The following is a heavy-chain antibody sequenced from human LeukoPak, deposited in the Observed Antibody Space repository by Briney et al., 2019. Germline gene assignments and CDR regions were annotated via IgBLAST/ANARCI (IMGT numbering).Heavy chain of an antibody. J-gene: IGHJ4*02. CDR3: ARDRWQLGGNYSPDFAY. CDR2: ISAYNGNT. CDR1: GYTFTSYG. V-gene: IGHV1-18*01. D-gene: IGHD1-26*01. Sequence: ASVKVSCKASGYTFTSYGISWVRQAPGQGLEWMGWISAYNGNTNYAQKLQGRVTMTTDTSTSTAYMELRSLRSDDTAVYYCARDRWQLGGNYSPDFAYWGQGTLVTVSS.